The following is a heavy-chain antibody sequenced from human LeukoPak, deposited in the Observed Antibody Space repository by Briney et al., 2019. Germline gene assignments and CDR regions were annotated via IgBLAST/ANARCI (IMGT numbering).Heavy chain of an antibody. J-gene: IGHJ4*02. CDR1: GFTFSTYS. CDR2: IKPDGSDT. D-gene: IGHD6-19*01. V-gene: IGHV3-74*01. CDR3: ARGLAVAGRFDY. Sequence: GGSLRLPCAASGFTFSTYSMHWVRQAPGKGLVWVSYIKPDGSDTTHADSVKGRFTISRDNAKNTLYLQMNSLRAEDTAVFYCARGLAVAGRFDYWGQGTLVTVSS.